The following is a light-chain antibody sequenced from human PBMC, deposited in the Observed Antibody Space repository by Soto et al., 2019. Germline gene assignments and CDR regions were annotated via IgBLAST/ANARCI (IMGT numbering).Light chain of an antibody. CDR3: QQYKNWPRT. CDR1: QSVTTN. J-gene: IGKJ1*01. Sequence: EIVMTQSPATLSVSPGQRATLSCRASQSVTTNLAWYQQRPGQAPRLLINGASSRATGIPDRFSGSGSGTEFTLTISSLQSEDFADYYCQQYKNWPRTFGQGTKVDIK. V-gene: IGKV3D-15*01. CDR2: GAS.